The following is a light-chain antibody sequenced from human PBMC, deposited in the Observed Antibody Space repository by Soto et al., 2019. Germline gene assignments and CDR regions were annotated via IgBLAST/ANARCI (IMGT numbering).Light chain of an antibody. J-gene: IGKJ1*01. CDR1: QGISNY. V-gene: IGKV1-6*01. CDR2: GAT. CDR3: LQDYTYPWT. Sequence: ATQMTQAPSSLSASEGNTVTISCLTSQGISNYLVWYQQRPGKAAKLLIFGATTFRRGVPSRFSASGSGSDCTLTISTRQSDDFATYYCLQDYTYPWTFGQGTKVDI.